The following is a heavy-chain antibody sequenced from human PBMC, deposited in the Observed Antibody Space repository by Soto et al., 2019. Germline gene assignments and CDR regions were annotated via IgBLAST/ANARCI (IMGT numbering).Heavy chain of an antibody. Sequence: TLSLTGTVSGGSLSSYYWSWIRQPPGKGLEWIGYIYYSGSTNYNPSLKSRVTISVDTSKNQFSLKLSSVTAADTAVYYCARGSSYYDCSGPERPIVNSDPWGQATLVTVSS. D-gene: IGHD3-22*01. CDR2: IYYSGST. J-gene: IGHJ5*02. V-gene: IGHV4-59*01. CDR1: GGSLSSYY. CDR3: ARGSSYYDCSGPERPIVNSDP.